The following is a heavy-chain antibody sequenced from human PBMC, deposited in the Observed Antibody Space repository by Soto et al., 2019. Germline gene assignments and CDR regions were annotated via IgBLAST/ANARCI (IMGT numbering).Heavy chain of an antibody. Sequence: QPGGSLRLSCAASGFTFSSYWMHWVRQAPGKGLVWVSRINSDGSSTSYADSVKGRFTISRDNAKNTLYLQMNSLRAEDTAVYYCALPRYYYYGMDVWGPGTTVTVSS. V-gene: IGHV3-74*01. J-gene: IGHJ6*02. CDR3: ALPRYYYYGMDV. CDR2: INSDGSST. CDR1: GFTFSSYW.